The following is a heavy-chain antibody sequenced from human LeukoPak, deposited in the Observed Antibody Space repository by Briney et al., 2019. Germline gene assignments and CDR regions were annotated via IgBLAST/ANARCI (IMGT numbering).Heavy chain of an antibody. Sequence: GASVKVSCKASGYTFTSYGISWVRQAPGQGLEWMGWISAYNGNTNYAQKLQGRVTMTTDTSTSTAYMELRSLRSDDTAVYYCARGIAVTLLWFGEGLGYMDVWGKGTTVTVSS. CDR2: ISAYNGNT. J-gene: IGHJ6*03. CDR1: GYTFTSYG. V-gene: IGHV1-18*01. CDR3: ARGIAVTLLWFGEGLGYMDV. D-gene: IGHD3-10*01.